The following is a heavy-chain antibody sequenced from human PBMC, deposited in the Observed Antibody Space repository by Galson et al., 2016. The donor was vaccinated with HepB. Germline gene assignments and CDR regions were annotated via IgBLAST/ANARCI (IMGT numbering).Heavy chain of an antibody. J-gene: IGHJ3*02. CDR1: GFTFSNSW. CDR2: IKEDGTWK. V-gene: IGHV3-7*03. D-gene: IGHD3-3*02. Sequence: SLRLSCAASGFTFSNSWMTWVRQAPGKGLEWVANIKEDGTWKYYVDSVQGRFTISRDNAMNSLFLQMSSLRAEDTTVYYCTRDVAFFAFDIWGQGTMVTVSS. CDR3: TRDVAFFAFDI.